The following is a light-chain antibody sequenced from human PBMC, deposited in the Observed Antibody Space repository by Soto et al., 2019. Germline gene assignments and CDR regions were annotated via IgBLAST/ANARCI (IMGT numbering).Light chain of an antibody. CDR2: KAS. CDR1: QSISSW. CDR3: QQYNSYWT. Sequence: DIQMTQSPSTLSASVGDRVTITCRASQSISSWLAWYQQKPGKAPKLLIYKASSLESGVPSRFSSSGSETEFTLTISSLQPDDFATYYCQQYNSYWTFGQGTKV. V-gene: IGKV1-5*03. J-gene: IGKJ1*01.